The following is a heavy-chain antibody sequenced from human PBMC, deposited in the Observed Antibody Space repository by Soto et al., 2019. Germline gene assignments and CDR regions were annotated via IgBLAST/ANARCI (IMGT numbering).Heavy chain of an antibody. Sequence: SETLSLTCTVSGGSISSYYWSWIRQPPGKGLQWIGYISPSGTTYYNPSLKSRVTISLDRSKNHFSLTLSSVTAADTAVYYCARSTALVRQYFDSWGQGTLVTVSS. J-gene: IGHJ4*02. D-gene: IGHD5-18*01. V-gene: IGHV4-4*09. CDR3: ARSTALVRQYFDS. CDR2: ISPSGTT. CDR1: GGSISSYY.